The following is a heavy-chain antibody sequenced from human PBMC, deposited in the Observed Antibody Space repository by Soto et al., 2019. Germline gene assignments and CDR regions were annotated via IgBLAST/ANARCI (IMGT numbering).Heavy chain of an antibody. CDR1: GYTFTSYG. CDR3: AWGSYYDILTGPRPPGYYYYGMDV. D-gene: IGHD3-9*01. V-gene: IGHV1-69*13. Sequence: SVKVSCKTSGYTFTSYGISWVRQAPGQGLEWMGGIIPIFGTANYAQKFQGRVTITADESTSTAYMELSSLRSEDTAVYYCAWGSYYDILTGPRPPGYYYYGMDVWGQGTTLTVSS. J-gene: IGHJ6*02. CDR2: IIPIFGTA.